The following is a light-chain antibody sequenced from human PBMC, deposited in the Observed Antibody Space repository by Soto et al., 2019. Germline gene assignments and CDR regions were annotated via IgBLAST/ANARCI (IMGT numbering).Light chain of an antibody. CDR1: SREIGGNNY. J-gene: IGLJ1*01. CDR3: SSYTSSSTPYV. V-gene: IGLV2-14*01. Sequence: QSVLTQPASVSGSPGQSITISCTGTSREIGGNNYVSWYQQHPVKATKLMIYDVTNRPSGVSVRFSGSKSGNTASLTISVLQSEDEADYYCSSYTSSSTPYVFGTGTKVTVL. CDR2: DVT.